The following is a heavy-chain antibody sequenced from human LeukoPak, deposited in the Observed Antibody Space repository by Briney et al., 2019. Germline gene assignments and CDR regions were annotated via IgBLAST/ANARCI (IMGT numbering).Heavy chain of an antibody. Sequence: SVKVSCKASGGTFSSYAISWVRQAPGQGLEWMGRIIPILGIANYAQKFQGRVTITADKSTSTAYMELSSLRSEDTAVYYCATSRTGDHDAFDIWGQGTRVTVSS. CDR2: IIPILGIA. D-gene: IGHD7-27*01. J-gene: IGHJ3*02. CDR1: GGTFSSYA. V-gene: IGHV1-69*04. CDR3: ATSRTGDHDAFDI.